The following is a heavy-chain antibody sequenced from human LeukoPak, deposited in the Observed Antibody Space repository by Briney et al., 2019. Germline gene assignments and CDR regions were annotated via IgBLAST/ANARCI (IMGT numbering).Heavy chain of an antibody. CDR2: MNANSGNT. CDR3: ARGASRSFDY. CDR1: GYTFTSYD. V-gene: IGHV1-8*02. D-gene: IGHD6-6*01. Sequence: GASVKVSCKTSGYTFTSYDINWVRQAPGQGLEWMGAMNANSGNTGYAQRFRGRVIMTRDTSISTAYMELSSLRPDDTAVYYCARGASRSFDYWGQGTLVTVSS. J-gene: IGHJ4*02.